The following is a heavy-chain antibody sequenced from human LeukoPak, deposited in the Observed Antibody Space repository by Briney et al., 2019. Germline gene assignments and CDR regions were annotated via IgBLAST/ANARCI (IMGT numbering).Heavy chain of an antibody. Sequence: GGSLRLSCAASGFTFSGYAMSWVRQAPGEGLEWVSGLRGSGTSAHYADSVKGRFTISRDNSMITLYLQMNSLRAEDTAVYYCAKDYSGPRATWALLEYWGQGTLVTVSS. V-gene: IGHV3-23*01. J-gene: IGHJ4*02. D-gene: IGHD3-10*01. CDR3: AKDYSGPRATWALLEY. CDR1: GFTFSGYA. CDR2: LRGSGTSA.